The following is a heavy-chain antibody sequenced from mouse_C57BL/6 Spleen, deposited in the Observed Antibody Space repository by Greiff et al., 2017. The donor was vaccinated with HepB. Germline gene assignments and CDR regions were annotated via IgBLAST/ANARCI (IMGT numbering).Heavy chain of an antibody. V-gene: IGHV1-15*01. J-gene: IGHJ1*03. D-gene: IGHD1-1*01. CDR2: IDPETGGT. CDR3: TRRYYGSSYVNFDV. CDR1: GYTFTDYE. Sequence: VKLMESGAELVRPGASVTLSCKASGYTFTDYEMHWVKQTPVHGLEWIGAIDPETGGTAYNQKFKGKAILTADKSSSTAYMELRSLTSEDSAVYYCTRRYYGSSYVNFDVWGTGTTVTVSS.